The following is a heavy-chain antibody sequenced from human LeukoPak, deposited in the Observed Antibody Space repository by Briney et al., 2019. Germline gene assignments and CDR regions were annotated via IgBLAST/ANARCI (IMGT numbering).Heavy chain of an antibody. J-gene: IGHJ2*01. CDR1: GYTFRNYG. D-gene: IGHD2-15*01. CDR3: ARDRGGYWYFAL. V-gene: IGHV1-18*01. CDR2: ISGYNGDT. Sequence: ASVKVSCKASGYTFRNYGVNWVRQAPGQGLEWVGWISGYNGDTHYAQKLQDRVTLTIDTSTGTAYMELRSLRSDDTAVYYCARDRGGYWYFALWGRGSLVTVSS.